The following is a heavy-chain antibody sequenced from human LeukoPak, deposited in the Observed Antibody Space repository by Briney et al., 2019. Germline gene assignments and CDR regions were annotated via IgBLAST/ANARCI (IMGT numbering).Heavy chain of an antibody. D-gene: IGHD1-26*01. CDR3: ARDSHIVGATQFDY. V-gene: IGHV4-39*07. J-gene: IGHJ4*02. CDR2: IYYSGST. Sequence: SETLSLTCTVSGGSISSYYWGWIRQPPGKGLEWIGSIYYSGSTYYNPSLKSRVTISVDTSRNQFSLKLSSVTAADTAVYYCARDSHIVGATQFDYWGQGTLVTVSS. CDR1: GGSISSYY.